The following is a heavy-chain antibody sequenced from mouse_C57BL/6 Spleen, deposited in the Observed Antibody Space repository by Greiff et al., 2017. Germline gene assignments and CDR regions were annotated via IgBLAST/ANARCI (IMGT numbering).Heavy chain of an antibody. CDR3: ARGGAIYYCSSSWYFDV. J-gene: IGHJ1*03. V-gene: IGHV5-17*01. D-gene: IGHD1-1*01. Sequence: VPLKESGGGLLKPGGSLKLSCAASGFSLSDYGMHWVRHAPETGLGWVAFNRSGSSTLYYADTVKGRYTISRDNAKNTLVLQMTSLWSEDTAMYYCARGGAIYYCSSSWYFDVWGTGTTVTVSS. CDR1: GFSLSDYG. CDR2: NRSGSSTL.